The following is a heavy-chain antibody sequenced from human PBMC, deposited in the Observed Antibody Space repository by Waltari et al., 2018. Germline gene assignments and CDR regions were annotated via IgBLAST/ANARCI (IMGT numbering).Heavy chain of an antibody. Sequence: QVQLVESGGGVVQPGRSLRLSCAASGLPLSSCYMHWIRQAPGKGLEWVAVMWYDGINKYYADAVKGRFTVSRDVSRDTLYLQMNSLRAEDTAVYYCARAALVRRNKLNWFDPWGQGTLVTVSS. CDR2: MWYDGINK. V-gene: IGHV3-33*01. J-gene: IGHJ5*02. CDR3: ARAALVRRNKLNWFDP. D-gene: IGHD1-1*01. CDR1: GLPLSSCY.